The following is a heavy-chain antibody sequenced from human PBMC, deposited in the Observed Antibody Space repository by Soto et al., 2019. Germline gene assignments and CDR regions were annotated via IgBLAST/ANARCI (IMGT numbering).Heavy chain of an antibody. J-gene: IGHJ3*02. CDR1: GGSFNSHS. Sequence: QVQLVQSGADVQKPGSSVRVSCKASGGSFNSHSFSWERQAPGQGLEWVGTIIPISNTSTYAERFQGRVTITADASTSTAYMDLSSLTSEDSAVYYCATDDTVMVGADSAFDIWGQGTMVTVSS. D-gene: IGHD4-17*01. CDR3: ATDDTVMVGADSAFDI. V-gene: IGHV1-69*18. CDR2: IIPISNTS.